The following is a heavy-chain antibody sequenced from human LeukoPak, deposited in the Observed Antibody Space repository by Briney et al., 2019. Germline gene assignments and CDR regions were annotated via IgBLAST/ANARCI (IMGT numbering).Heavy chain of an antibody. CDR1: GFTFSSYG. J-gene: IGHJ1*01. Sequence: GGSLRLSCAASGFTFSSYGMSWVRQAPGQGLEWVSGISESADHTYYADSVKGRFTISRDNSKNTLYLQMSSLRAGDTAIYYCANRIFGAAGYRYFQLWGQGTLVTVSS. V-gene: IGHV3-23*01. CDR2: ISESADHT. D-gene: IGHD3-3*02. CDR3: ANRIFGAAGYRYFQL.